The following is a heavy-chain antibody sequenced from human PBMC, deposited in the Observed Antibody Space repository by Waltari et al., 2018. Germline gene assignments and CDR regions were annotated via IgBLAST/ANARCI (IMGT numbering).Heavy chain of an antibody. CDR2: NSSRSSYL. Sequence: EVQLVESGGGLVKPGGSLRLSCAASGFNFSSYSMNWVRQAQRKGLEWVSSNSSRSSYLYYADSVKVRFTISRDNAKNSLYLQMNSLRAEDTAVYYCARDMGYDFWSGYYYHRGDYYYYGMDVWGQGTTVTVSS. CDR1: GFNFSSYS. CDR3: ARDMGYDFWSGYYYHRGDYYYYGMDV. J-gene: IGHJ6*02. D-gene: IGHD3-3*01. V-gene: IGHV3-21*01.